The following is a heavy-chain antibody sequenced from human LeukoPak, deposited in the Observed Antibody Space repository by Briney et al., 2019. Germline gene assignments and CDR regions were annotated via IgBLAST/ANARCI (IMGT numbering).Heavy chain of an antibody. CDR1: GGSIRSYY. Sequence: MSSETLSLTCTVSGGSIRSYYWTWIRQPPGKGLEWIGFVFYSGATNYNPSLKSRVTISVDTSKSQFSLQVKSVSAADTAVYYCARAGSDRGTGYSFDYWGQGTLVTVSS. D-gene: IGHD1-26*01. CDR3: ARAGSDRGTGYSFDY. J-gene: IGHJ4*02. CDR2: VFYSGAT. V-gene: IGHV4-59*01.